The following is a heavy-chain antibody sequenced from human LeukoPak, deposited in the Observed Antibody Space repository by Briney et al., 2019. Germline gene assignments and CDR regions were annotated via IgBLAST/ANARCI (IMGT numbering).Heavy chain of an antibody. D-gene: IGHD6-19*01. Sequence: ASVKVSCKASGGTFSSYAISWVRQAPGQGLEWVGGIIPIFGTADYAQKFQGRVTITADESTSTAYMELSSLRSEDTAVYYCARSLGSSGWYHDAFDIWGQGTMVTVSS. J-gene: IGHJ3*02. V-gene: IGHV1-69*13. CDR2: IIPIFGTA. CDR1: GGTFSSYA. CDR3: ARSLGSSGWYHDAFDI.